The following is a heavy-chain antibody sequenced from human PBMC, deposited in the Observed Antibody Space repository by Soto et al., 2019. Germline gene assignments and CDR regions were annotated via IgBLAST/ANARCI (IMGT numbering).Heavy chain of an antibody. J-gene: IGHJ6*02. Sequence: QVQLVESGGGVVQPGRSLRLSCAASGFTFSSYAMHWVRQAPGKGLAWVAVISYDGSNKYYADSVKGRFTISRDNSKNTLYLQMNSLRAEDTAVYYCARAGCDGGSCYTLVGLRYGMDVWGQGTTVTVS. CDR2: ISYDGSNK. CDR3: ARAGCDGGSCYTLVGLRYGMDV. D-gene: IGHD2-15*01. V-gene: IGHV3-30-3*01. CDR1: GFTFSSYA.